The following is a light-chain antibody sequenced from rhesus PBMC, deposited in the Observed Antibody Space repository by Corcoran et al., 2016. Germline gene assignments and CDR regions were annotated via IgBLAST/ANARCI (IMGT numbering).Light chain of an antibody. CDR1: QGISSY. J-gene: IGKJ3*01. V-gene: IGKV1-28*03. CDR3: LQHNSYPCT. CDR2: EAS. Sequence: DIQMTQSPSSLSASVGDTVTITCRASQGISSYLNWFQQKPGKAPKLLIYEASSLESGVPSRFSGSGSGTDFTLTISSLQPEDFAAYYCLQHNSYPCTFGPGTKLDIK.